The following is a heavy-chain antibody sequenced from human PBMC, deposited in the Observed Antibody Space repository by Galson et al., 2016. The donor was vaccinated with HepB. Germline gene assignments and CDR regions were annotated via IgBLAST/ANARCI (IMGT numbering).Heavy chain of an antibody. Sequence: SETLSLTCGVYGASFSAYSWGWIRQTPGKGLEWIGDISHNGSANYNPSLKSRVTISVDSSKKQFSLRLNSVTAADTAVYFCARAAWRPTVALLITSYFDSWGQGTLVTVSS. CDR3: ARAAWRPTVALLITSYFDS. J-gene: IGHJ4*02. V-gene: IGHV4-34*01. CDR1: GASFSAYS. CDR2: ISHNGSA. D-gene: IGHD3-16*01.